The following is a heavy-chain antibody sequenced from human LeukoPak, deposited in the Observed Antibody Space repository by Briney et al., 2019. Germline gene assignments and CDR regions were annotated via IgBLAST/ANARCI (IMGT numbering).Heavy chain of an antibody. D-gene: IGHD1-14*01. CDR2: ISADGTNT. Sequence: PGGSLRLSCVASGFTFNNSWMHWVRQAPGKGLLWVSRISADGTNTKYADSVKGRFTISRDNAKNTLYLQMNTLRAEDTAVYYCARDQTQAGPTTVDYWGQGTLVTVSS. CDR1: GFTFNNSW. J-gene: IGHJ4*02. CDR3: ARDQTQAGPTTVDY. V-gene: IGHV3-74*03.